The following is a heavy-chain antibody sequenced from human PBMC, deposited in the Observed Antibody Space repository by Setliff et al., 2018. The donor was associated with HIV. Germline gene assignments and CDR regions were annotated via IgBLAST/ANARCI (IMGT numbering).Heavy chain of an antibody. Sequence: SETLSLTCGVSGGSFSDYHWTWIRQSPGKGLEWIGEVNHSGSTNYNPSLKSRVTISVDTSKNQFSLKLSSVTAADTAVYYCARGRDDYNYDPFDIWGQGTMVTVSS. CDR1: GGSFSDYH. D-gene: IGHD4-4*01. CDR3: ARGRDDYNYDPFDI. CDR2: VNHSGST. J-gene: IGHJ3*02. V-gene: IGHV4-34*01.